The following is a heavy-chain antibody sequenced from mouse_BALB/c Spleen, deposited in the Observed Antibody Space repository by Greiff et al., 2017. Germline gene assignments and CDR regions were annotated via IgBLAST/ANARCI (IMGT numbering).Heavy chain of an antibody. Sequence: QVQLKESAAELARPGASVKMSCKASGYTFTSYTMHWVKQRPGQGLEWIGYINPSSGYTEYNQKFKDKTTLTADKSSSTAYMQLSSLTSEDSAVYYCARYRYDGDWYFDVWGAGTTVTVSS. CDR1: GYTFTSYT. J-gene: IGHJ1*01. CDR2: INPSSGYT. D-gene: IGHD2-14*01. CDR3: ARYRYDGDWYFDV. V-gene: IGHV1-4*02.